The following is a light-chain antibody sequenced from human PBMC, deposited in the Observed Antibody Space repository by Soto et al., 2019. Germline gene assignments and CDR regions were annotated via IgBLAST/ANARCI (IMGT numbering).Light chain of an antibody. Sequence: QSVLTQPPSVSGSPGQSVTISCTGSSSDVGSYNRVSWYQRPPGTAPKLMVYEVSNRPSGVPDRFSGSKSGNTASPTISGLQAEDEADYYCSSFTSSNIVVFGGGTKLTVL. J-gene: IGLJ2*01. CDR1: SSDVGSYNR. CDR2: EVS. V-gene: IGLV2-18*02. CDR3: SSFTSSNIVV.